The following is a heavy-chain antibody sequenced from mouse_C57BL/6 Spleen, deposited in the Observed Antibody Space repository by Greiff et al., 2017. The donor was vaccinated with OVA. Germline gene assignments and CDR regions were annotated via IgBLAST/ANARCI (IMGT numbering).Heavy chain of an antibody. J-gene: IGHJ1*03. CDR1: GYAFSSYW. D-gene: IGHD1-1*01. V-gene: IGHV1-80*01. CDR2: IYPGDGDT. CDR3: ARVGSSYWYFDV. Sequence: QVQLQQSGAELVKPGASVKISCKASGYAFSSYWMNWVKQRPGKGLEWIGQIYPGDGDTNYNGKFKGKATLTADKSSSTAYMQLSSLTSEDSAVYFCARVGSSYWYFDVWGTGTTVTVSS.